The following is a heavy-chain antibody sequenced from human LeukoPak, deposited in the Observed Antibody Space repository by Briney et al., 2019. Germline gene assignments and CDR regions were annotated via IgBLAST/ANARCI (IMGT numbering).Heavy chain of an antibody. J-gene: IGHJ3*02. CDR3: ARDSGGHNYALDGFDI. Sequence: PGGSLRLSCAASGFTFSTYWMHWVRQAPGKGLAWISYISSRGRTIFYADSVKGRFIISRDNAKNSLYLQMNSLRAEDTAVYYCARDSGGHNYALDGFDIWGQGTMVTVSS. CDR2: ISSRGRTI. CDR1: GFTFSTYW. D-gene: IGHD5-24*01. V-gene: IGHV3-48*04.